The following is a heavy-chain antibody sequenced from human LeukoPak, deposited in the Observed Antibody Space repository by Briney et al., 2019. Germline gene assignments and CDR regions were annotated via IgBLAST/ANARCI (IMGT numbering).Heavy chain of an antibody. CDR2: IYHSGST. V-gene: IGHV4-59*01. Sequence: PSETLSLTCTVSGGSISNYYWSWIRQPPGKGLEWIGYIYHSGSTNYNPSLKSRVTISVDTSKNQFSLKLCSVTAADTAVYYCAGDSGITNWGFGYWGQGTLVTVSS. CDR3: AGDSGITNWGFGY. D-gene: IGHD3-10*01. CDR1: GGSISNYY. J-gene: IGHJ4*02.